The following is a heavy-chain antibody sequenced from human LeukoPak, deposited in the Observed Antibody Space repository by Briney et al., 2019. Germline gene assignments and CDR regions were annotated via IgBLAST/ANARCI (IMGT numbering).Heavy chain of an antibody. J-gene: IGHJ6*03. D-gene: IGHD2-15*01. V-gene: IGHV1-2*02. Sequence: GASVKVSCKASGYTFTGYYMHWVRQAPGQGLEWMGWINPNSGGTNYAQKFQGRATMTRDTSISTAYMELSRLRSDDTAVYYCARGRARGNDIVVVPRPMDVWGKGTTVTVSS. CDR2: INPNSGGT. CDR3: ARGRARGNDIVVVPRPMDV. CDR1: GYTFTGYY.